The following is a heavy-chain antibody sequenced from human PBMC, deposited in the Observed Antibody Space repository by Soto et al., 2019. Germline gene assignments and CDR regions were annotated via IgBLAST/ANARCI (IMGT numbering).Heavy chain of an antibody. CDR1: RGTFSSYG. CDR3: ASVLKPFGVARFFFDY. V-gene: IGHV1-69*01. J-gene: IGHJ4*02. D-gene: IGHD3-3*01. CDR2: IIPLFGTT. Sequence: QVELVQSGTEVQKPGSSVKVSCTASRGTFSSYGVSWVRQAPGQGLEWLGGIIPLFGTTNYAQRFQGRVTITADESSTTAYMELSGLTSEDTAGYYCASVLKPFGVARFFFDYWGQGTLVTVSS.